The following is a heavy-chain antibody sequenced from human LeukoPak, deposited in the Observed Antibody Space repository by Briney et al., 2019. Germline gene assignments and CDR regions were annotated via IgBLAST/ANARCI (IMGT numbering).Heavy chain of an antibody. CDR1: GYTSTGYY. Sequence: ASVKVSCKASGYTSTGYYMHWVRQAPGQGLEWMGRVNPNNGVPNYAQKFQGRVTMTRDTAISTFYMELSSLRSDDTAVYFCAIEVGYSSSYYGRFEPWGQGTLVIVSS. CDR3: AIEVGYSSSYYGRFEP. J-gene: IGHJ5*02. D-gene: IGHD2-2*01. V-gene: IGHV1-2*06. CDR2: VNPNNGVP.